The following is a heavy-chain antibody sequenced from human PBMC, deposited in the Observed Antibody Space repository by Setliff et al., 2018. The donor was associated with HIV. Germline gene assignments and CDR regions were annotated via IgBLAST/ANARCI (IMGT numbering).Heavy chain of an antibody. Sequence: PSETLSLTCSVSGGSISSRSYYWSWIRQPAGKGLEWIGHIHTSGDTDYSPSLNSRVTISIDTSKKQFSLKLSSVTAADTAMYYCARRECYYDILTGPAFDAFDIWGQGTMVTVSS. CDR1: GGSISSRSYY. CDR2: IHTSGDT. J-gene: IGHJ3*02. CDR3: ARRECYYDILTGPAFDAFDI. V-gene: IGHV4-61*09. D-gene: IGHD3-9*01.